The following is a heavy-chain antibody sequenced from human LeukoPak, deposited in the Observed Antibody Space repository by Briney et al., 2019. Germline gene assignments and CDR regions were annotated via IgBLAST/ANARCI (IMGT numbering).Heavy chain of an antibody. J-gene: IGHJ3*02. CDR3: ARGTYYYDSSGYYYGDAFDI. Sequence: ASVKVSCKASGYTFTSYGISWVRQAPGQGLGWMGWFSAYNGNTNYAQKLQGRVTMTTDTSTSTAYMELRSLRSDDTAVYYCARGTYYYDSSGYYYGDAFDIWGQGTMVTVSS. CDR2: FSAYNGNT. D-gene: IGHD3-22*01. CDR1: GYTFTSYG. V-gene: IGHV1-18*01.